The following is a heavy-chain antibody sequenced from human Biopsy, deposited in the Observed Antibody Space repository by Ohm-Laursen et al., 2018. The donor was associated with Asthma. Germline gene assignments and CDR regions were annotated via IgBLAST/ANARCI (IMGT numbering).Heavy chain of an antibody. CDR2: INSVFGTT. V-gene: IGHV1-69*13. D-gene: IGHD2-2*01. CDR1: GGTFNTYV. CDR3: ARKAGSCISRTCYSLDF. J-gene: IGHJ4*02. Sequence: ASVKVSCKSPGGTFNTYVIGWVRQAPGQGLEWMGGINSVFGTTTYPQKFQDRVTITADDSTSTVYMELSSLRSEDAAVYYCARKAGSCISRTCYSLDFWGQGTLVTVSS.